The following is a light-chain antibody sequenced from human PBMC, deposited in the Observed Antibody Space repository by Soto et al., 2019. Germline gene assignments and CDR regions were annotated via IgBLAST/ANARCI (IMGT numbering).Light chain of an antibody. CDR1: TSNIGNNY. Sequence: QSVLTQPPSVSAAPGQKGTISCSGSTSNIGNNYVSWFQQLPGTAPKLIIYPSNRRPSGIPDRFSGSKSGTSATLGITGLETGDEADYYCGSWDHSVSGFVFGTGTKVTVL. CDR2: PSN. CDR3: GSWDHSVSGFV. J-gene: IGLJ1*01. V-gene: IGLV1-51*02.